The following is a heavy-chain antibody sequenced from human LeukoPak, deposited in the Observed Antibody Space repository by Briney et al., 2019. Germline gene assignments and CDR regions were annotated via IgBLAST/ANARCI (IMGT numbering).Heavy chain of an antibody. J-gene: IGHJ5*02. D-gene: IGHD3-10*01. Sequence: ASVKVSCKASGYTFTSYGISWVRQAHGQGLEWMGWISAYNGNTNYAQKLQGRVTMTTDTSTSTAYMELRSLRSDDTAVYYCASSQLWFGELLYGFDPWGQGTLVTVSS. CDR1: GYTFTSYG. CDR3: ASSQLWFGELLYGFDP. V-gene: IGHV1-18*01. CDR2: ISAYNGNT.